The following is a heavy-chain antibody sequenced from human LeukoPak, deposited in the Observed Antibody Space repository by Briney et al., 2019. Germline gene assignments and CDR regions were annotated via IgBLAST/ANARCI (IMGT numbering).Heavy chain of an antibody. Sequence: GGSLRLSCAASAFAFSSYEMNWVRQAPGKGLEWVSYISSGGSTRYYADSVKGRFTISRDNAKNSLYLQMSSLRAEDTAVYYCAKDHLLKFDYWGQGTLVTVSS. D-gene: IGHD2/OR15-2a*01. CDR3: AKDHLLKFDY. J-gene: IGHJ4*02. CDR2: ISSGGSTR. V-gene: IGHV3-48*03. CDR1: AFAFSSYE.